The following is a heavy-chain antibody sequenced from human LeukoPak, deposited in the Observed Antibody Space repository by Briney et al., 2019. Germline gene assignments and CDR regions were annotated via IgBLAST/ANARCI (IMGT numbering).Heavy chain of an antibody. Sequence: GGSLRLSCAASGFTVSSNYMSWVRQAPGKGLEWVSVIYSGGSTYYADSVEGRFTISRHNSKNTLYLQMNSLRAEDTAVYYCARSPPGIAARPYYYYYGMDVWGQGTTVTVSS. J-gene: IGHJ6*02. CDR3: ARSPPGIAARPYYYYYGMDV. D-gene: IGHD6-6*01. CDR1: GFTVSSNY. CDR2: IYSGGST. V-gene: IGHV3-53*04.